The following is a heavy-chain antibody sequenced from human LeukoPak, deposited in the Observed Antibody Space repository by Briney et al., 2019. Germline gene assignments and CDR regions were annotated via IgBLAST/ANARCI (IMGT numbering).Heavy chain of an antibody. Sequence: ASVKVSCKASGYIFTNYYMHWVRQAPGQGLEWMGMINPSGGSSIYAQKFQGRVTLTRDTSTSTVHMELSSLRSEDTAVYYCARDGTNAFDIWGQGTLVTVSP. CDR2: INPSGGSS. CDR3: ARDGTNAFDI. D-gene: IGHD1-26*01. V-gene: IGHV1-46*01. CDR1: GYIFTNYY. J-gene: IGHJ3*02.